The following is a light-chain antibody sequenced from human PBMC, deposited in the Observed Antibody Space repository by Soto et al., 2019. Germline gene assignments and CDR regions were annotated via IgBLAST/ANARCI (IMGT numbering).Light chain of an antibody. CDR3: CAYTSSGTRV. J-gene: IGLJ1*01. V-gene: IGLV2-14*01. CDR1: SSDVGGYNY. CDR2: EVS. Sequence: QSALTQPASVSGSPGQSITIYCTGTSSDVGGYNYVSWYQQYPGKAPQLMIYEVSNRPSGVSNRFSGSKSGNTASLTISGLQAEDEADYYCCAYTSSGTRVFGTGTKVTVL.